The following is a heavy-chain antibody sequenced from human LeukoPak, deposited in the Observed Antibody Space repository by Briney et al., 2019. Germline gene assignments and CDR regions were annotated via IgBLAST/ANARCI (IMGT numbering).Heavy chain of an antibody. CDR2: IYSGGST. CDR3: ARESYYYYYMDV. Sequence: GGSLRLSCAASGFTVSSNYMSWVRQAPGKGLEWVSVIYSGGSTYYADSVKGRFTISRDNSKNTLYLQMNSLRAEDTAVYYCARESYYYYYMDVWGEGTTVTVSS. J-gene: IGHJ6*03. CDR1: GFTVSSNY. V-gene: IGHV3-53*01.